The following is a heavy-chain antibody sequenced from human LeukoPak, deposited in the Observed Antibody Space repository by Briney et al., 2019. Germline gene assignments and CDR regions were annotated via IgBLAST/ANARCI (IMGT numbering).Heavy chain of an antibody. CDR2: ISSSSSYT. J-gene: IGHJ4*02. Sequence: PGGSLRLSCAASGFTFSSYSTNWVRQAPGKGLEWVSSISSSSSYTYYADSVKGRFTISRDNAKNSLYLQMNSLRAEDTAVYYCARDTSARNYFDYWGQGTLVTVSS. CDR3: ARDTSARNYFDY. V-gene: IGHV3-21*01. D-gene: IGHD2/OR15-2a*01. CDR1: GFTFSSYS.